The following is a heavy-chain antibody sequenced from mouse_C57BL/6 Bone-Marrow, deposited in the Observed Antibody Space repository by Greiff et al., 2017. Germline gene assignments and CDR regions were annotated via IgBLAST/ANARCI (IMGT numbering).Heavy chain of an antibody. CDR2: LSDGGSYT. CDR1: GFTFSSYA. Sequence: EVKVEESGGGLVKPGGSLKLSCAASGFTFSSYAMSWVRQTPEKRLEWVATLSDGGSYTYYPDNVKGRFTISRDNAKNNLYLQMSHLKSEDIAMYYCARDYYGTYFDVWGTGTTVTVSS. J-gene: IGHJ1*03. D-gene: IGHD1-1*01. CDR3: ARDYYGTYFDV. V-gene: IGHV5-4*01.